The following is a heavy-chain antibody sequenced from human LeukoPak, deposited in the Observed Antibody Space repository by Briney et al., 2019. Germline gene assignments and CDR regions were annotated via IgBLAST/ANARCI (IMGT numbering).Heavy chain of an antibody. CDR2: IYPGDSDT. Sequence: GESLKNSCKGSGYSFASYWIGWVRQMPGKGLEWMGIIYPGDSDTRYSPSFQGQVTISADKSISTAYLQWSSLKASDTAMYYCARQVETMVRGVLPGYYYGMDVWGQGTTVTVSS. V-gene: IGHV5-51*01. J-gene: IGHJ6*02. D-gene: IGHD3-10*01. CDR1: GYSFASYW. CDR3: ARQVETMVRGVLPGYYYGMDV.